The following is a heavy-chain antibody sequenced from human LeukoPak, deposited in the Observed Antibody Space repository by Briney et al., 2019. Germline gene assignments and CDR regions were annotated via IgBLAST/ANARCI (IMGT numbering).Heavy chain of an antibody. D-gene: IGHD3-10*01. CDR1: GMTFSDAW. Sequence: KSGGSLRLSCAASGMTFSDAWMSWVRQAPGKGLEWVGHIKSKTDGGTTEYGAPVIGRFTISRDDSKNTLYLQINRLKTEDTAMYYCTRYYYGTTKFDPWGQGTLVAVSS. CDR2: IKSKTDGGTT. CDR3: TRYYYGTTKFDP. V-gene: IGHV3-15*01. J-gene: IGHJ5*02.